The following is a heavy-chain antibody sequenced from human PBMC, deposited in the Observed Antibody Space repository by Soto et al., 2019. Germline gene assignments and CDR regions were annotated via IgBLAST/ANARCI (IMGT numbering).Heavy chain of an antibody. J-gene: IGHJ4*02. CDR1: GYTFTGYY. CDR2: INPNSGGT. CDR3: ARRGPHGLYDSSGYYISFPFDY. D-gene: IGHD3-22*01. Sequence: ASVKVSCKASGYTFTGYYMHWVRQAPGQGLEWMGWINPNSGGTNYAQKFQGRVTMTRDTSISTAYMELSRLRSDDTAMYYCARRGPHGLYDSSGYYISFPFDYWGQGTLVTVSS. V-gene: IGHV1-2*02.